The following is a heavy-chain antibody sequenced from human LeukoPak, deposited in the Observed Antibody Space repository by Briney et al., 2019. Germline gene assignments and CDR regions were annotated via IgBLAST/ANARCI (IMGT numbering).Heavy chain of an antibody. V-gene: IGHV4-61*02. CDR1: GGSISSGSYY. Sequence: SETLSLTCTVSGGSISSGSYYWSWIRQPAGKGLEWIGRIYTSGSTNYNPSFKSRVTISVDTSKNQFSLKLSSVTAADTAVYYCARGRIAVAQDYWGQGTLVTVSS. D-gene: IGHD6-19*01. CDR3: ARGRIAVAQDY. CDR2: IYTSGST. J-gene: IGHJ4*02.